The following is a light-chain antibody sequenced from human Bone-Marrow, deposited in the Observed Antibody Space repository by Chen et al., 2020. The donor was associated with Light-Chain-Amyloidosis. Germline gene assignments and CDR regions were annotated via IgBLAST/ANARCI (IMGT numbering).Light chain of an antibody. J-gene: IGLJ3*02. CDR1: SSNIGTNL. CDR3: AAWDDSLSGPV. CDR2: SNN. V-gene: IGLV1-44*01. Sequence: QSVLTQPPSASATPGQRVTISCSGSSSNIGTNLVNWYQQLPGMAPKLLIYSNNQRPSGVPDRFSGSKSGTSASLAISGLQSEDEADYYCAAWDDSLSGPVFGGGTKLTVL.